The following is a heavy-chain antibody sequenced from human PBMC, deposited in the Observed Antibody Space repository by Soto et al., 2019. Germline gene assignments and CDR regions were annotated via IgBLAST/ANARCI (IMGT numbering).Heavy chain of an antibody. V-gene: IGHV3-66*01. Sequence: GGSLRLSCAASGFTVSSNYMSWVRQAPGKGLEWVSVIYSGGSTYYADSVKGRFTISRDNSKNTLYLQMNSLRAEDTAVYYCARDRGLYCGGDCGDAFDIWGQGTMVTVSS. CDR3: ARDRGLYCGGDCGDAFDI. CDR2: IYSGGST. D-gene: IGHD2-21*02. CDR1: GFTVSSNY. J-gene: IGHJ3*02.